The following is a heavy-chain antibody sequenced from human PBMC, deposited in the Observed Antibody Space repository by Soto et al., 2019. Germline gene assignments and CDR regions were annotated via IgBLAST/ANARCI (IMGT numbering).Heavy chain of an antibody. J-gene: IGHJ6*02. V-gene: IGHV1-2*02. D-gene: IGHD3-3*01. CDR2: INPNSGGT. CDR3: ARDDLYYDFWSGPPEDGMDV. CDR1: GYTFTGYY. Sequence: GASVKVSCKASGYTFTGYYMHWVRQAPGQGLEWMGWINPNSGGTNYAQKFQGRVTMTRDTSISTAYMELSRLRSDDTAVYYCARDDLYYDFWSGPPEDGMDVWGQGTTVTVSS.